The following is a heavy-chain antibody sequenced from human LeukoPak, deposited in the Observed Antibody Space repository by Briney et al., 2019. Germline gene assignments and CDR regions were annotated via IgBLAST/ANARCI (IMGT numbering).Heavy chain of an antibody. D-gene: IGHD3-10*01. J-gene: IGHJ4*02. Sequence: SETLSLTCTVSGGSVTSGDYYWSWIRQPPGKGLEWIGYIYYSGSTYYNPSLKSRVTISVDTSKNQFSLKLSSVTAADTAVYYCARHRYYGSGRPSGPVDYWGQGTLVTVSS. CDR3: ARHRYYGSGRPSGPVDY. CDR1: GGSVTSGDYY. V-gene: IGHV4-30-4*01. CDR2: IYYSGST.